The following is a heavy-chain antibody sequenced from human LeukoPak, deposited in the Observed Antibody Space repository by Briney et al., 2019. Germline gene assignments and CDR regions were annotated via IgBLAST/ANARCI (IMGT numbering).Heavy chain of an antibody. Sequence: GRSLRLSCAASGFTFSDYYMSWISHPAGNGLEWVSYISSSGSTIYYADSVKGRFTISRDNTKNSLYLQMNSLRAEDTAVYYCARDRKEVLWFGELFPNDYWGQGTLVTVSS. J-gene: IGHJ4*02. V-gene: IGHV3-11*01. CDR3: ARDRKEVLWFGELFPNDY. D-gene: IGHD3-10*01. CDR1: GFTFSDYY. CDR2: ISSSGSTI.